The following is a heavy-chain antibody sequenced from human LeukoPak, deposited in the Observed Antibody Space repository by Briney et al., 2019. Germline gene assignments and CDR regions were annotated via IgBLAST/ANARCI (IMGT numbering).Heavy chain of an antibody. Sequence: GGSLRLSCAASGFTFRSYTMNWVRQAPGKGLEWVSSIGGSGGYIYYADSMKGRFTISRDNAKNSLYLQMNSLTAEDTAVYFCASSITVILGARYYYMDVWGKGTTVTVSS. D-gene: IGHD3-22*01. CDR1: GFTFRSYT. V-gene: IGHV3-21*01. CDR2: IGGSGGYI. CDR3: ASSITVILGARYYYMDV. J-gene: IGHJ6*03.